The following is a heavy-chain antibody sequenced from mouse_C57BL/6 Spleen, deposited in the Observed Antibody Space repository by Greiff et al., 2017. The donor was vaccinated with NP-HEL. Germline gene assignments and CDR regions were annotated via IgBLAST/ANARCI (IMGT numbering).Heavy chain of an antibody. D-gene: IGHD1-1*01. CDR1: GYAFSSYW. V-gene: IGHV1-80*01. Sequence: QVQLKESGAELVKPGASVKISCKASGYAFSSYWMNWVKQRPGKGLEWIGQIYPGDGDTNYNGKFKGKATLTADKSSSTAYMQLSSLTSEDSAVYFCARVDTTVDYAMDYWGQGTSVTVSS. CDR3: ARVDTTVDYAMDY. CDR2: IYPGDGDT. J-gene: IGHJ4*01.